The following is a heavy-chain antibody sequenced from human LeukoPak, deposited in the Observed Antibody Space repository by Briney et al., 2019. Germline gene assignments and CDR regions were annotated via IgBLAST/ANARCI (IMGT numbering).Heavy chain of an antibody. D-gene: IGHD3-10*01. CDR3: ARSRVLLWFGELSPYYFDY. V-gene: IGHV4-4*07. CDR1: GGSISSYY. Sequence: SETLSLTCTVSGGSISSYYWSWIRQPAGKGLEWIGRIYTSGSTNYKPSLKSRVTMSVDTSKNQFSLKLSSVTAADTAVYYCARSRVLLWFGELSPYYFDYWGQGTLVTVSS. CDR2: IYTSGST. J-gene: IGHJ4*02.